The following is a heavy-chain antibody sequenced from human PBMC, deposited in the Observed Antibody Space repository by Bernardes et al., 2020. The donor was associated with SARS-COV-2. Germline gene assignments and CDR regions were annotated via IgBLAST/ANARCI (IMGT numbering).Heavy chain of an antibody. V-gene: IGHV3-74*01. Sequence: GSLRLSCAASGFTFSSSWMHWVRQAPGKGLVWVSRINPDGSTTAYADSVKGRFTISRDNAKNTLYLQMNSLRLDDTAVYYCARKYGHSYGMDVWGQGTLVTVSS. D-gene: IGHD3-10*01. CDR2: INPDGSTT. CDR3: ARKYGHSYGMDV. J-gene: IGHJ4*02. CDR1: GFTFSSSW.